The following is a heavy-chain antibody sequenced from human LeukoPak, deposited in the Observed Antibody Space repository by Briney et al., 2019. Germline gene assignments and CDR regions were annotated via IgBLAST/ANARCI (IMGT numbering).Heavy chain of an antibody. CDR3: ARAPPKGAEYFQH. V-gene: IGHV1-18*01. CDR2: ISAYNGNT. J-gene: IGHJ1*01. CDR1: GYTFTSYG. Sequence: VASVKVSCKASGYTFTSYGISWVRQAPGQGLEWMGWISAYNGNTNYAQKLQGRVTMTTDTSTSTAYVELRSLRSNDTAVYYCARAPPKGAEYFQHWGQGTLVTVSS.